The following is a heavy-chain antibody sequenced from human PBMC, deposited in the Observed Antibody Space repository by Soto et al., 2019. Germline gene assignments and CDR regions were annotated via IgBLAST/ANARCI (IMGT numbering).Heavy chain of an antibody. CDR3: AGPVYYGSGLFHY. V-gene: IGHV1-69*02. D-gene: IGHD3-10*01. CDR1: GGTFSSYT. J-gene: IGHJ4*02. Sequence: QVQLVQSGAEVKKPGSSVKVSCKASGGTFSSYTISWVRQAPGQGLEWMGRIIPILGIANYAQKFQGRVTITADKSTSTAYMELNSLRSEDPTAHFCAGPVYYGSGLFHYWGQGTLVTVSS. CDR2: IIPILGIA.